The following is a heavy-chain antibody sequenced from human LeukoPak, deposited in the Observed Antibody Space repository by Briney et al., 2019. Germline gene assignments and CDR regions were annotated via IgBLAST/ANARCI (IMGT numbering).Heavy chain of an antibody. CDR1: GFSLSTSGVG. V-gene: IGHV2-5*02. D-gene: IGHD1-26*01. CDR3: VQNHSGSSHFDY. J-gene: IGHJ4*02. CDR2: IYWDDDK. Sequence: SGPTLVNPTQTLTLTCTFSGFSLSTSGVGVGWIRQPPGKALEWLALIYWDDDKRYSPSLKSRLTITRDTSKNQVVLTMTNMDPVDTATYYCVQNHSGSSHFDYWGQGTLVTVSS.